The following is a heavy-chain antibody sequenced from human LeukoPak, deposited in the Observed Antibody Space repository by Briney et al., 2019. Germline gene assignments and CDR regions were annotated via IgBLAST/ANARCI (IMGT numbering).Heavy chain of an antibody. D-gene: IGHD6-13*01. CDR3: AKAMRSSGDGPLIWGQNLDY. J-gene: IGHJ4*02. V-gene: IGHV3-23*01. CDR1: GFTFSSYA. CDR2: ISGSGGST. Sequence: PGGSLRLSCAASGFTFSSYAMSWVRQAPGKGLEWVSVISGSGGSTYYADSVKGRFTISRDNSKNTLYLQMNSLRAEDTAVYYCAKAMRSSGDGPLIWGQNLDYWGQGTLVTVSS.